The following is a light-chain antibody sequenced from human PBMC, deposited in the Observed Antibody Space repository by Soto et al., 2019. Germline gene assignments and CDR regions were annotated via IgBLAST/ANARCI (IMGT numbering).Light chain of an antibody. CDR2: DTS. V-gene: IGKV3-15*01. J-gene: IGKJ4*01. Sequence: EVVMTQSPATLSVSPGDRATLSCRASQSVHNNLAWYQQKPGQAPRLLIFDTSTRATDIPIRFTGGGSGTEFTLTISSLQSEDSAFYYCQQYESWPLTFGGGTKVEIK. CDR3: QQYESWPLT. CDR1: QSVHNN.